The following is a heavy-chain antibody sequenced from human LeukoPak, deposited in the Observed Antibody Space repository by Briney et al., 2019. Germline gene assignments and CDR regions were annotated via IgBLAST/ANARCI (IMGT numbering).Heavy chain of an antibody. Sequence: SETLSLTCTVSGGSISSYYWSWIRQPPGKGLEWIGYIYYSGSTNYNPSLKSRVTMSVDMSKNQFSLKLTSVTAADTAVYYCTRHWSEFYNYGMGVWGHGTTVTVSS. J-gene: IGHJ6*02. V-gene: IGHV4-59*08. CDR1: GGSISSYY. D-gene: IGHD3-3*01. CDR3: TRHWSEFYNYGMGV. CDR2: IYYSGST.